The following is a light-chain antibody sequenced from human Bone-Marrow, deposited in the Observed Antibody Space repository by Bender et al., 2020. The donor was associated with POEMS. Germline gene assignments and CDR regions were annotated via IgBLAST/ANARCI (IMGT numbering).Light chain of an antibody. CDR1: SSNTGSGYD. Sequence: QSVLTQPPSASGSPGQSVTISCTGSSSNTGSGYDINWYQHLPGTVPKLLIYGYNNRPSGVPDRFSGSKSGTSASLTISGLQAEDEADYHCCSYAGLTTWVFGGGTQLTVL. J-gene: IGLJ3*02. CDR2: GYN. CDR3: CSYAGLTTWV. V-gene: IGLV1-40*01.